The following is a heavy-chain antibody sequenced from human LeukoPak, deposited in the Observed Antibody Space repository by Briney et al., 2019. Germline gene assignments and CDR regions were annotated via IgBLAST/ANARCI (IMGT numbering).Heavy chain of an antibody. CDR3: VRVGNYREFDY. CDR2: ISSNGDAT. J-gene: IGHJ4*02. Sequence: GGSLRLSCAASGFTFSNYALHWVRQAPGKGLEYVSAISSNGDATFYANSVKGRFTISRDNSKNTLYLQMGSLRAEDMAVYYCVRVGNYREFDYWGQGTLVTVSS. V-gene: IGHV3-64*01. CDR1: GFTFSNYA. D-gene: IGHD1-7*01.